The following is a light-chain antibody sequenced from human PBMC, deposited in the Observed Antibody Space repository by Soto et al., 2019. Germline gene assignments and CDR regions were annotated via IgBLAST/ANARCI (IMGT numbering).Light chain of an antibody. CDR3: QQYNNWPPVFT. CDR1: QNVRSN. V-gene: IGKV3D-15*01. J-gene: IGKJ3*01. CDR2: GAS. Sequence: EIMMTQSPATLSVPLGERATLFCRASQNVRSNLAWYQQKPGQAPRLLIYGASSRATGIPDRFSGSGSGTDFTLTINSLQSEDFAVYYCQQYNNWPPVFTFGPGTKVEI.